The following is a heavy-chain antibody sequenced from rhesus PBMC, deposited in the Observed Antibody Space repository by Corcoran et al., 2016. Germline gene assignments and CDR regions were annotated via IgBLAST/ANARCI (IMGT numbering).Heavy chain of an antibody. V-gene: IGHV4-143*01. Sequence: QVQLQESGPGLVKPSETLSLTCTVSGGSISGYYYWSWIRQPPGKGLEWIGGIYGNSASTYYNPSLKSRVTISKDTSKNQFSLKLSSVTAADTAVYYWASCIAAAGPYRFDVWGPGVLVTVSS. CDR2: IYGNSAST. J-gene: IGHJ5-1*01. D-gene: IGHD6S26*01. CDR1: GGSISGYYY. CDR3: ASCIAAAGPYRFDV.